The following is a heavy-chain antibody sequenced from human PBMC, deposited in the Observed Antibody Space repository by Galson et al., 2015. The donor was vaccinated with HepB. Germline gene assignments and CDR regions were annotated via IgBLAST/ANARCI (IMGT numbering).Heavy chain of an antibody. CDR2: ISGSGGST. J-gene: IGHJ4*02. CDR1: GFTFSSYA. CDR3: AKVGYDFWSGIGG. V-gene: IGHV3-23*01. D-gene: IGHD3-3*01. Sequence: SLRLSCAASGFTFSSYAMSWVRQAPGKGLEWVSAISGSGGSTYYADSVKGRFTISRDSSKNTLYLQMNSLRAEDTAVYYCAKVGYDFWSGIGGWGQGTLVTVSS.